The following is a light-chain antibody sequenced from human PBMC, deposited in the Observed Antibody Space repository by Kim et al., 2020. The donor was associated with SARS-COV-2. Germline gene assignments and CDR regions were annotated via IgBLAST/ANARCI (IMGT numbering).Light chain of an antibody. Sequence: ASAGDRVTITCRASQSISSWLAWDQHKPGKAPKLLIYKASSLESGVPSRFSGTGSGTEFTLTISSLQPDDFATYYCQQYKSSSRTFGQGTKVDIK. CDR1: QSISSW. V-gene: IGKV1-5*03. CDR2: KAS. J-gene: IGKJ1*01. CDR3: QQYKSSSRT.